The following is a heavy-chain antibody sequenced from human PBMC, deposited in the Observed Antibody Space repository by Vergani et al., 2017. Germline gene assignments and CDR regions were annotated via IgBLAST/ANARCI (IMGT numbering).Heavy chain of an antibody. CDR2: IYYSGST. Sequence: QLHLQESGPGLVKPSETLSLTCTVSGGSITSSSYYWGWIRQPPGKGLEWIGSIYYSGSTYYNPSLKSRVTISVDTSKNQFSLKLSSVTAADTAVYYCAFLGRSFGEEPSDPWGQGTLVTVSS. V-gene: IGHV4-39*01. D-gene: IGHD3-10*01. J-gene: IGHJ5*02. CDR3: AFLGRSFGEEPSDP. CDR1: GGSITSSSYY.